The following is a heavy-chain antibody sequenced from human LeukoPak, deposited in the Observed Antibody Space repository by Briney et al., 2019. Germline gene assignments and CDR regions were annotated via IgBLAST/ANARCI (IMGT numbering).Heavy chain of an antibody. D-gene: IGHD3-22*01. CDR3: AIPRGYYDSSGYLSPFDY. J-gene: IGHJ4*02. CDR1: GYTFTGYY. Sequence: ASVKVSCKASGYTFTGYYMHWVRQAPGQGLEWMGWINPNSGGTNYAQKFQGRVTMTRDTSISTAYMELSRLRSDDTAVYYCAIPRGYYDSSGYLSPFDYWGQGTLVTVSS. V-gene: IGHV1-2*02. CDR2: INPNSGGT.